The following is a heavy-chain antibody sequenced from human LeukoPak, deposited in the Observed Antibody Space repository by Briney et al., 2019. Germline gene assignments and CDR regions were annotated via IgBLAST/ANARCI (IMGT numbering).Heavy chain of an antibody. D-gene: IGHD6-19*01. V-gene: IGHV1-46*01. CDR3: ARDRAVAGTDPTSGIYYYSYGMDV. J-gene: IGHJ6*02. Sequence: ASVKVSCKASGYTFTSYYMHWVRQAPGQGLEWMGIINPSSGSTSYAQKFQGRVTMTRDTSTSTVYMELSSLRSEDTAVYYCARDRAVAGTDPTSGIYYYSYGMDVWGQGTTVTVSS. CDR1: GYTFTSYY. CDR2: INPSSGST.